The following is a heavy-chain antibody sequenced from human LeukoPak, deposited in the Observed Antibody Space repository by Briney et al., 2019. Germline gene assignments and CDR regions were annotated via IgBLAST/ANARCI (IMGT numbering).Heavy chain of an antibody. J-gene: IGHJ6*02. D-gene: IGHD2/OR15-2a*01. V-gene: IGHV3-30*18. CDR1: GFTFSSYG. Sequence: PGRSLRLSCAASGFTFSSYGMHWVRQAPGKGLEWVAVISYDGSNKYYADSVKGRFTISRDNSKNTLYLQMNSLRAEDTAVYYCAKDVSALSHYYGMDVWGQGNPGHRLL. CDR2: ISYDGSNK. CDR3: AKDVSALSHYYGMDV.